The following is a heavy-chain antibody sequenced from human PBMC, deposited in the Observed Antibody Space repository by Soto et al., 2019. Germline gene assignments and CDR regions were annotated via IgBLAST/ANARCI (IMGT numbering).Heavy chain of an antibody. CDR1: GGSIRSYY. V-gene: IGHV4-59*01. CDR3: AGTYLEWLLISENWFDP. CDR2: IYYSGST. D-gene: IGHD3-3*01. Sequence: XXTLSLPFTVSGGSIRSYYWRWILQPPGKGLEWMGYIYYSGSTNYNPSLKSRATISVDTSKNQFSLKLSSVTAADKAVYYCAGTYLEWLLISENWFDPWGQGTLVTVSS. J-gene: IGHJ5*02.